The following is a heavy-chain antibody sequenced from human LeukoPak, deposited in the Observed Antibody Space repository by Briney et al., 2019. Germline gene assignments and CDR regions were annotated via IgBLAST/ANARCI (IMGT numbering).Heavy chain of an antibody. Sequence: GGSLRLSCAASGFTVSSNYMSWVRQAPGKGLEWASIIYSDGSTYYADSVKGRFTISRDISKNILYLQMNSLRAEDTAVYYCARVGYTDTWYSSPPFDYWGQGTLVTASS. V-gene: IGHV3-66*01. J-gene: IGHJ4*02. CDR3: ARVGYTDTWYSSPPFDY. CDR1: GFTVSSNY. D-gene: IGHD2-15*01. CDR2: IYSDGST.